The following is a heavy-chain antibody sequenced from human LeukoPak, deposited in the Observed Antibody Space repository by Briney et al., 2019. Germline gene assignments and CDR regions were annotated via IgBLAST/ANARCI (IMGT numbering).Heavy chain of an antibody. J-gene: IGHJ5*02. CDR1: GYTFTSYG. D-gene: IGHD2-2*01. Sequence: ASVKVSCKASGYTFTSYGISWVRQAPGQGLEWMGWISAYNGNTNYAQKLQGRVTMTTDTSTSTAYMELRSLRSDDTAVYYCARDEKGYCSSTSCYAYWFDPWGQGTLVTVSS. CDR3: ARDEKGYCSSTSCYAYWFDP. V-gene: IGHV1-18*04. CDR2: ISAYNGNT.